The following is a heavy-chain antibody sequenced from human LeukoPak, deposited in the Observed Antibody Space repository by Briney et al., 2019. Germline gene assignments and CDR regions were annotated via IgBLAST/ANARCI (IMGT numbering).Heavy chain of an antibody. CDR1: GFTFSSYA. J-gene: IGHJ4*02. D-gene: IGHD6-13*01. CDR2: ISGSGGST. V-gene: IGHV3-23*01. CDR3: AKSRGLIAAATY. Sequence: AGGSLRLSCAASGFTFSSYAMSWVRQAPGKGLEWVSAISGSGGSTYYADSVKGRFTISRDNSKNTLYLRMNSLRAEDTAVYYCAKSRGLIAAATYWGQGTLVTVSS.